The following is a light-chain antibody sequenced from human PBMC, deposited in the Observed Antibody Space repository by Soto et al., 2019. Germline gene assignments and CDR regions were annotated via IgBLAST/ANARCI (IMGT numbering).Light chain of an antibody. Sequence: SPRIMNVSPGAMSTSCCRASQSVGNNLAWYQQKTGQAPRLLIHGASTRAAGIPARFSGSGSETDFTLPIINLEHEDSEDYYCQHRSTWLFGPGTKVAIK. J-gene: IGKJ3*01. CDR2: GAS. V-gene: IGKV3-11*01. CDR1: QSVGNN. CDR3: QHRSTWL.